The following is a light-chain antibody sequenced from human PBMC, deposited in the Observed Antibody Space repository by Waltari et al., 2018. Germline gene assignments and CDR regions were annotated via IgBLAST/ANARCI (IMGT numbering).Light chain of an antibody. J-gene: IGLJ3*02. V-gene: IGLV8-61*01. Sequence: QTVVTQEPSLSVSPGGTVTLTCALSPRSFSPTSYAPWYQQTPGQAPRTLVYKANSRSSGVPDRFSGSILGNKAALTITGAQADDESDYYCSLYMGSGIWVFGGGTKLTVL. CDR3: SLYMGSGIWV. CDR2: KAN. CDR1: PRSFSPTSY.